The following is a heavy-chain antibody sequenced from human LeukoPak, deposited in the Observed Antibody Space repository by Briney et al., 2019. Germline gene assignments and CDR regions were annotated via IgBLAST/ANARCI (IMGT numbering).Heavy chain of an antibody. CDR1: GYTFTGYY. Sequence: ASVKVSCKASGYTFTGYYMHWVRQAPGQGLEWMGWISPNSGGTNYAQKFQGRVTMTRDTSISTAYMELSRLRSDDTAVYYCARVYQHYYDSSGYDNWFDPWGQGTLVTVSS. V-gene: IGHV1-2*02. J-gene: IGHJ5*02. CDR3: ARVYQHYYDSSGYDNWFDP. CDR2: ISPNSGGT. D-gene: IGHD3-22*01.